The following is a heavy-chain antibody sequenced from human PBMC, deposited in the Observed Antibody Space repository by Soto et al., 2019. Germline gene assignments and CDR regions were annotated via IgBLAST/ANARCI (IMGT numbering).Heavy chain of an antibody. Sequence: QVQLVQSGAEVKKPGSSVKVSCKASGGTFSSYAISWVRQAPGQGLEWMGGIIPIFGTANYGQKFQGRVTITAIESTSTAYMGLSSLRSEDTAVYYCEREVVWFGDRNTLAYNWFDPWGQGTLVTVSS. CDR1: GGTFSSYA. J-gene: IGHJ5*02. D-gene: IGHD3-10*01. CDR2: IIPIFGTA. V-gene: IGHV1-69*12. CDR3: EREVVWFGDRNTLAYNWFDP.